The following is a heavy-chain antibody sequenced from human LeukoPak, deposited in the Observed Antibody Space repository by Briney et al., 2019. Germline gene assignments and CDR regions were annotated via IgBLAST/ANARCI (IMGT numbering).Heavy chain of an antibody. CDR1: GYTFTSND. D-gene: IGHD3-10*01. V-gene: IGHV1-8*01. CDR2: MNPNSGNT. J-gene: IGHJ3*02. Sequence: ASVKVSCKASGYTFTSNDINWVRQATGQGLEWMGWMNPNSGNTGYAQNFQGRVTMTRSTSINTAYMELSSLRSEDTAVYYCARGVDYHGSGSYYDAFDIWGQGTMVTVSS. CDR3: ARGVDYHGSGSYYDAFDI.